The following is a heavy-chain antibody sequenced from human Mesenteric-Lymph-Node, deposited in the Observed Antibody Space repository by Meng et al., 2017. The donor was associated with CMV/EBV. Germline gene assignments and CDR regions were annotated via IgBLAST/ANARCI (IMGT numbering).Heavy chain of an antibody. V-gene: IGHV3-30*02. CDR3: AKDWGYYFGTGSYKDV. CDR1: GFDFTKNG. J-gene: IGHJ6*02. Sequence: GGSLRLSCVASGFDFTKNGFHWVRQAPGKGLEWVAFIRFDGIDEYYSDSVKGRFTISRDDSKNTVYLQMYSLRAEDTAVYHCAKDWGYYFGTGSYKDVWGQGTTVTVSS. CDR2: IRFDGIDE. D-gene: IGHD3-10*01.